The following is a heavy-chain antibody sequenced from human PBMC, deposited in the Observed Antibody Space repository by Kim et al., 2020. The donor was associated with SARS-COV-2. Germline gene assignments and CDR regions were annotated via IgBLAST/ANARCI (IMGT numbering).Heavy chain of an antibody. J-gene: IGHJ6*02. V-gene: IGHV3-53*01. Sequence: GRYTISRDNSKNTLYLQMNSLRAEDTAVYYCARDQGLPKYYYYYYGMDVWGQVTTVTVSS. CDR3: ARDQGLPKYYYYYYGMDV.